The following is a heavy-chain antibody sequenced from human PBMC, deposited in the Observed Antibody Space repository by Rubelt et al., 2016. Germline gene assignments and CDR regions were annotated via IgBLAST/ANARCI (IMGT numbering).Heavy chain of an antibody. CDR1: GGSFSGYY. V-gene: IGHV4-34*01. CDR3: ASYNWNDYFDY. Sequence: QVQLQQWGAGLLKPSETLSLTCAVYGGSFSGYYWSWIRQPPGKGLEWIGEINHSGSTNYNPSLKSRVTVSVETSKNQFSLKLSSVTAADTAVYYCASYNWNDYFDYWGQGTLVTVSS. D-gene: IGHD1-20*01. CDR2: INHSGST. J-gene: IGHJ4*02.